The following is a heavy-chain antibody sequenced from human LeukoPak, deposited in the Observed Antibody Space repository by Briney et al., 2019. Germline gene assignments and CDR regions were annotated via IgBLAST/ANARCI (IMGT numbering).Heavy chain of an antibody. Sequence: PGGSLRLSCAASGFIFSNYAMNWARQAPGKGLEWVSTISDKGGSKYYAHSVKGRFTISRDNSKNTLSLQMNSLRAEDTAVYYCARDDSSGYPGPSIWGQGTMVTVSS. CDR1: GFIFSNYA. J-gene: IGHJ3*02. CDR3: ARDDSSGYPGPSI. CDR2: ISDKGGSK. D-gene: IGHD3-22*01. V-gene: IGHV3-23*01.